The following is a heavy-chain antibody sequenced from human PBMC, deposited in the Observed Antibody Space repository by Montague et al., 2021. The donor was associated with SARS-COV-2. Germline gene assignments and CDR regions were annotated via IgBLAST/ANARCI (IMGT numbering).Heavy chain of an antibody. J-gene: IGHJ6*02. CDR2: INHSGST. CDR3: ARGAVVVPAATEDYYYYYGMDV. CDR1: GGSFSGYY. D-gene: IGHD2-2*01. Sequence: SETLSLTCAVYGGSFSGYYWSWIRQPPGKGLEWIGEINHSGSTNYNPSLKSRVTISVDTSKNRFSLKLSSVTAADTAVYYCARGAVVVPAATEDYYYYYGMDVWGQGTTATVSS. V-gene: IGHV4-34*01.